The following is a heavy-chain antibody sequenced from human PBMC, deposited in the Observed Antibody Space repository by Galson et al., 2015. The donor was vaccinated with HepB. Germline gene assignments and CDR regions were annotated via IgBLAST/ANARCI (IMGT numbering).Heavy chain of an antibody. D-gene: IGHD6-13*01. CDR2: IYYSGST. V-gene: IGHV4-39*01. CDR1: GGSISSSRYY. Sequence: TLSLTCTVSGGSISSSRYYWGWIRQPPGNGLEWIGNIYYSGSTYYNPSLKSRVTISVDTSKNQFSLMLNSVTAADTAVYHCVRQLGGSSWVDSWGQGTLVTVSS. J-gene: IGHJ4*02. CDR3: VRQLGGSSWVDS.